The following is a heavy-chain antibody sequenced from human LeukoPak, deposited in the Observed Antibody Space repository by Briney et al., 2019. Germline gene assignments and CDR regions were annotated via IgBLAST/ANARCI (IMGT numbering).Heavy chain of an antibody. J-gene: IGHJ4*02. CDR3: ARIAGAGGAVDY. D-gene: IGHD6-19*01. Sequence: SQTLSLTCTVSGGSISSGSYYWSWIRQPAGKGLEWIGRIYTSGSTNYNPSLKSRVTISVDTSKNQFSLKLSSVTAADTAVYYCARIAGAGGAVDYWGQGTLVTVSS. V-gene: IGHV4-61*02. CDR2: IYTSGST. CDR1: GGSISSGSYY.